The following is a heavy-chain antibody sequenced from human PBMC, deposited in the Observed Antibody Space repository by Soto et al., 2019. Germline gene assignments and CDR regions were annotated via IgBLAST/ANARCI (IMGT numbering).Heavy chain of an antibody. Sequence: ASVKVSCKASGYTFTSYYMHWVRQAPGQGLEWMGIINPSGGSTSYAQKFQGRVTMTRDTSTSTVYMELSSLRSEVTSVYYFARDPPPEWELEWGDIWGQGTMVTVSS. CDR2: INPSGGST. D-gene: IGHD1-26*01. J-gene: IGHJ3*02. V-gene: IGHV1-46*01. CDR1: GYTFTSYY. CDR3: ARDPPPEWELEWGDI.